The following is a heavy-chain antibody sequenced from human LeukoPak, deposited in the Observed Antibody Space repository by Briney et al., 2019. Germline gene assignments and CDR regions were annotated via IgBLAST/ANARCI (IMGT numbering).Heavy chain of an antibody. V-gene: IGHV1-2*06. CDR1: GYTLTDYY. CDR3: ARVGYYESSGYYEY. D-gene: IGHD3-22*01. J-gene: IGHJ4*02. Sequence: ASVTVSCTASGYTLTDYYMHWVRQAPGQGLEWMGRINPNSGGTNYAQKFQGRVTMTRDTSISTVYMELSRLRSDDTAVYYCARVGYYESSGYYEYWGQGTLVTVSS. CDR2: INPNSGGT.